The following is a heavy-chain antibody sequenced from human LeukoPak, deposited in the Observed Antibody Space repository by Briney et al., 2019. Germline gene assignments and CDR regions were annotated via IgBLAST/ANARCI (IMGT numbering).Heavy chain of an antibody. CDR1: GGSISSYY. CDR2: IYYSGST. CDR3: ARGGYSSARYGGYYYGMDV. Sequence: PSETLSLTCTVSGGSISSYYWSWIRQPPGKGLEWIGYIYYSGSTNYNPSLKSRVTISVDPSKNQFSLKLSSVTAADTAVYYCARGGYSSARYGGYYYGMDVWGQGTTVTVSS. J-gene: IGHJ6*02. D-gene: IGHD6-25*01. V-gene: IGHV4-59*01.